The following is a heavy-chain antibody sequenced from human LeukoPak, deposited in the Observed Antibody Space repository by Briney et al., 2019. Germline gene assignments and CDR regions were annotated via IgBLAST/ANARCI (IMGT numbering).Heavy chain of an antibody. Sequence: SETLSLTCAVSGNSFGDYYWSWIRQPAGKGLEWIGRIYTSGSTTYNPSLKSRVTMSVDTSKSQFSLNLMSVTAADTAVYYCTRDTGTTGEVKFDPWGQGTLVTVSS. D-gene: IGHD4-17*01. V-gene: IGHV4-4*07. CDR1: GNSFGDYY. CDR3: TRDTGTTGEVKFDP. CDR2: IYTSGST. J-gene: IGHJ5*02.